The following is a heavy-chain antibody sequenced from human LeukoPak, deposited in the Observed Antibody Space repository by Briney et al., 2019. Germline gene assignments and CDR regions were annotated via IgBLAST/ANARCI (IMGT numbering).Heavy chain of an antibody. V-gene: IGHV3-21*01. D-gene: IGHD3-22*01. CDR3: ARDRIPYYYDSSGSAPAY. CDR2: ISGSSSYI. Sequence: GGSLRLSCAGSGFTFSSYNMNWVRQAPGKGLEWVSSISGSSSYIYYADSVKGRFTISRGNAKNSLYLQMNSLRAEDTAVYYCARDRIPYYYDSSGSAPAYWGQGTLVTVSS. J-gene: IGHJ4*02. CDR1: GFTFSSYN.